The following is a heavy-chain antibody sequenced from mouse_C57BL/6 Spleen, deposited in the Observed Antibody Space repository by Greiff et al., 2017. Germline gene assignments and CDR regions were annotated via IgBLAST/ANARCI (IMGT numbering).Heavy chain of an antibody. D-gene: IGHD1-1*01. V-gene: IGHV1-72*01. CDR3: AREDYGSALYAMDY. CDR1: GYTFTSYW. J-gene: IGHJ4*01. Sequence: VQLQQPGAELVKPGASVKLSCKASGYTFTSYWMHWVKQRPGRGLEWIGRIDPNSGGTKYNEKFKGKATLTVDKPSSTAYMQRSRLTSEDSAVYYCAREDYGSALYAMDYWGQGTSVTVSS. CDR2: IDPNSGGT.